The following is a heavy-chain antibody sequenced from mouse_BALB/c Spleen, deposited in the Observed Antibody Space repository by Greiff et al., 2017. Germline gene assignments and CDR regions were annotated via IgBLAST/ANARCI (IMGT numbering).Heavy chain of an antibody. CDR2: INPSTGYT. CDR3: ARPYRYDGFAY. Sequence: LQESGAELAKPGASVKMSCKASGYTFTSYWMHWVKQRPGQGLEWIGYINPSTGYTEYNQKFKDKATLTADKSSSTAYMQLSSLTSEDSAVYYCARPYRYDGFAYWGQGTLVTVSA. J-gene: IGHJ3*01. CDR1: GYTFTSYW. D-gene: IGHD2-14*01. V-gene: IGHV1-7*01.